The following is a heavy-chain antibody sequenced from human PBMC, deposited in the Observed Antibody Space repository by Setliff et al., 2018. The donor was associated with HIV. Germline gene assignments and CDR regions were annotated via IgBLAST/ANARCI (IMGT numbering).Heavy chain of an antibody. CDR3: AKDYTPAFWEYNWFDT. Sequence: GGSLRLSCEAYGLTFDYYAMTWVRQAPGKGLEWVSGISRSGDRTYYADSVKGRFTVSRDNSKNTLFMQMNNLRAEDTAIYFCAKDYTPAFWEYNWFDTWGQGTLVTVSS. V-gene: IGHV3-23*01. CDR1: GLTFDYYA. CDR2: ISRSGDRT. D-gene: IGHD3-3*01. J-gene: IGHJ5*01.